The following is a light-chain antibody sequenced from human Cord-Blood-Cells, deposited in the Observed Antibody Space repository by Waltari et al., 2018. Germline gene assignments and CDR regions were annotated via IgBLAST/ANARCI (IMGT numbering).Light chain of an antibody. CDR1: QGISSY. CDR3: QQLNSYPRT. Sequence: IQLTQSPSSLSASVGDRVTITCRASQGISSYLAWYQQKPGKAPKLLIYAASTLQSGVPSMLSGSGSGTDFTLTISSLQPEDFATYYCQQLNSYPRTFGPGTKVDIK. J-gene: IGKJ3*01. CDR2: AAS. V-gene: IGKV1-9*01.